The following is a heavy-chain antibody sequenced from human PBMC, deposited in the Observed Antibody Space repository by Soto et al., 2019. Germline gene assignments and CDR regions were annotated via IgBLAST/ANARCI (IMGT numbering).Heavy chain of an antibody. Sequence: GGSLRLSCAASGFTFSSYAMSWVRQAPGKGLEWVSTISGSGDRTHYADSVKGRFTISRDNSKNTLLLQMNSLRADDTAVYYCAKTGYCSGTSCYNNWFDPWGQGTLVTVSS. V-gene: IGHV3-23*01. J-gene: IGHJ5*02. CDR1: GFTFSSYA. CDR2: ISGSGDRT. CDR3: AKTGYCSGTSCYNNWFDP. D-gene: IGHD2-2*02.